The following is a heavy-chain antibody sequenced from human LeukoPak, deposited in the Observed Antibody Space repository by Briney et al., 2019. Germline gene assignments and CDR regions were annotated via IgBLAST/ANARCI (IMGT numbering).Heavy chain of an antibody. Sequence: GGSLRLSCAASGFTFSDYYMSWIRQAPGKGLEWVSYISSSGSTIYYADSVKGRFTSSRDKAKNSLYMQMNSLRAEDTAVYYCARLPRDIVVVVAATDHRDYWGQGTLVTVSS. V-gene: IGHV3-11*04. J-gene: IGHJ4*02. CDR3: ARLPRDIVVVVAATDHRDY. CDR2: ISSSGSTI. D-gene: IGHD2-15*01. CDR1: GFTFSDYY.